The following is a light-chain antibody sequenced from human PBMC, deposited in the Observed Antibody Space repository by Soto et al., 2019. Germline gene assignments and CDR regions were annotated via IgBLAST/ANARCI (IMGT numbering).Light chain of an antibody. J-gene: IGKJ1*01. V-gene: IGKV4-1*01. Sequence: DIVMTQSPDSLAVSLGERATVNCKSSQSVLYSSDNKNNLAWYQQKPGQPPKLLIYWASTRGSGVPDRFSGSGSGTDFTLTIGSLLAEDVAVYYCQQYHTIPRTFGQGTKVEIK. CDR3: QQYHTIPRT. CDR2: WAS. CDR1: QSVLYSSDNKNN.